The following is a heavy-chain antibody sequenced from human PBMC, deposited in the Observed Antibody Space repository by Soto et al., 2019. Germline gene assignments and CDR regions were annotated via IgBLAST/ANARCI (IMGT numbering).Heavy chain of an antibody. V-gene: IGHV1-69*01. J-gene: IGHJ6*02. CDR3: ARDTSQEYQLLRPYYYYGMDV. D-gene: IGHD2-2*01. Sequence: KVSCKASGGTFSSYAISWVRQAPGQGLEWMGGIIPIFGTANYAQKFQGRVTITADESTSTAYMELSSLRSEDTAVYYCARDTSQEYQLLRPYYYYGMDVWGQGTTVTVSS. CDR1: GGTFSSYA. CDR2: IIPIFGTA.